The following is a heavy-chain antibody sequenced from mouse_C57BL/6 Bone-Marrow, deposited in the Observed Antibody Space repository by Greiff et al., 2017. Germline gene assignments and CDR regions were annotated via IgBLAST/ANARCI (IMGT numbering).Heavy chain of an antibody. CDR3: ARDHYYGSSRYAMDY. Sequence: EVHLVESGGDLVKPGGSLKLSCAASGFTFSSSGMSWVRQTPDKRLEWVATISSGGSYTYYPDSVKGRFTISRDNAKNTLYLQMSSLKSEDTAMYYCARDHYYGSSRYAMDYWGQGTSVTVSS. D-gene: IGHD1-1*01. CDR1: GFTFSSSG. J-gene: IGHJ4*01. V-gene: IGHV5-6*01. CDR2: ISSGGSYT.